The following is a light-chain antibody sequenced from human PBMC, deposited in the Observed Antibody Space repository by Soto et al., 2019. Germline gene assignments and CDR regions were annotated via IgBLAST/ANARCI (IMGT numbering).Light chain of an antibody. CDR2: YTS. V-gene: IGKV3-11*01. CDR3: HQRQSWPRT. J-gene: IGKJ1*01. Sequence: EIGLKLSPATLSSYPGETATLSCRASQYVGTRLAWYQHKPGQAPRLLIYYTSNRATGIPARFSGSGSGTDFTLTINSLAPEDFAIYYCHQRQSWPRTFGQRSKADI. CDR1: QYVGTR.